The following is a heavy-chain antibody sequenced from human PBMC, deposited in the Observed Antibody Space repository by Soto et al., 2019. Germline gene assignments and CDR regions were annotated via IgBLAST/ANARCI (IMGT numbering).Heavy chain of an antibody. CDR2: ISSTTNYI. Sequence: GGSLRLSCAGSVFTFSDYGMNWVRQAPGKGLEWVSSISSTTNYIYYGDSMKGRFTISRDNAKNSLYLEMNSLRAEDTAVYYCARESEDLTSNFDYWGQGTLVTVSS. V-gene: IGHV3-21*06. CDR1: VFTFSDYG. CDR3: ARESEDLTSNFDY. J-gene: IGHJ4*02.